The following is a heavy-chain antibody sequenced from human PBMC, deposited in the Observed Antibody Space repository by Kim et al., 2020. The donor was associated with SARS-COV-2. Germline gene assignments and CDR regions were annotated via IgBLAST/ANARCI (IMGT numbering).Heavy chain of an antibody. D-gene: IGHD2-8*01. J-gene: IGHJ4*02. V-gene: IGHV3-66*01. Sequence: TYYADSVKGRFTISRDNSTNTLYLQMNSLRAEDTAVYYCARDSWDGVPILWGQGTLVTVSS. CDR3: ARDSWDGVPIL. CDR2: T.